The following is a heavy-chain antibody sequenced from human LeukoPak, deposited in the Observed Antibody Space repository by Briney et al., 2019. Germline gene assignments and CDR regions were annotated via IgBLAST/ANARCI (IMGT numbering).Heavy chain of an antibody. CDR1: GYTFTSYG. V-gene: IGHV1-18*01. J-gene: IGHJ4*02. Sequence: ASVKVSCKASGYTFTSYGISWVRQAPGQGLEWMGWIGAYKGNTNYAQKLQGRVTMTTDTSTSTAYMELRSLRSDDTAVYYCARVPYCGGDCYYGVTLDYWGQGTLVTVSS. CDR2: IGAYKGNT. CDR3: ARVPYCGGDCYYGVTLDY. D-gene: IGHD2-21*02.